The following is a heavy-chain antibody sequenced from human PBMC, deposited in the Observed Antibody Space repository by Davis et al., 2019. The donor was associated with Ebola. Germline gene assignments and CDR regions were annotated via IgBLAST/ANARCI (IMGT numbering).Heavy chain of an antibody. D-gene: IGHD6-13*01. CDR3: ARGGSSGLYGMDV. V-gene: IGHV4-59*01. CDR1: RGSISTYY. J-gene: IGHJ6*02. CDR2: IYYSGYT. Sequence: PSETLSLTCTVSRGSISTYYWSWIRQPPGKGLEWIGYIYYSGYTNYNPSLKSRVTISVDTSKNQFSLKLSSVTAADTAVYYCARGGSSGLYGMDVWGQGTTVTVSS.